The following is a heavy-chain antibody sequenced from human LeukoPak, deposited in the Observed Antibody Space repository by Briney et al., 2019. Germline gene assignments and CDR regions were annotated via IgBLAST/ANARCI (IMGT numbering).Heavy chain of an antibody. D-gene: IGHD3-10*01. CDR2: INHSGST. CDR3: ARLLWFGFLDGMDV. Sequence: SETLSLTCAVYGGSFSGYYWSWIRQPPGKGPEWIGEINHSGSTNYNPSLKSRVTISVDTSKNQFSLKLSSVTAADTAVYYCARLLWFGFLDGMDVWGKGTTVTVSS. V-gene: IGHV4-34*01. CDR1: GGSFSGYY. J-gene: IGHJ6*04.